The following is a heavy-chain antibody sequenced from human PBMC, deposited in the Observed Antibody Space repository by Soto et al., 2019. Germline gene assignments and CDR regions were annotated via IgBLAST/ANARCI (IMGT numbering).Heavy chain of an antibody. Sequence: QLQLQESGPGLVKPSETLSLTCTVSGGSFSSSTYYWGWIRQPPGKGLEWIGSMYSGGNTYYNPSLKSRVTVSVDTSKARFSLKLTSVTAADTSMYYCARQPYDSTGYYYGAWGQGTLVTVSS. CDR3: ARQPYDSTGYYYGA. CDR1: GGSFSSSTYY. D-gene: IGHD3-22*01. V-gene: IGHV4-39*01. CDR2: MYSGGNT. J-gene: IGHJ5*02.